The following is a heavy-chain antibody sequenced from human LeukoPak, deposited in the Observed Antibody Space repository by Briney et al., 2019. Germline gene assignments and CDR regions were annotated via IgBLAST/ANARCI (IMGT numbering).Heavy chain of an antibody. J-gene: IGHJ4*02. D-gene: IGHD4-17*01. CDR3: AKARGYGDYGPIDY. V-gene: IGHV3-9*01. CDR2: ISWNSGSI. Sequence: GGSLRLSCAASGFAFDDYAMHWVRQAPGKGLEWVSGISWNSGSIGYADSVKGRFTISRDNAKNSLYLQMNSLRAEDTALYYCAKARGYGDYGPIDYWGQGTLVTVSS. CDR1: GFAFDDYA.